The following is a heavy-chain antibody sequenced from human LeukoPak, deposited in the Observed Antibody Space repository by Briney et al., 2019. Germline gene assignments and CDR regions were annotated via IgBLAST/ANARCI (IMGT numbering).Heavy chain of an antibody. V-gene: IGHV3-21*01. CDR3: ARDRSARLDYYYGMDV. CDR2: ISSSSSYI. J-gene: IGHJ6*02. D-gene: IGHD6-6*01. Sequence: GGSLRLSCAASGFTFSSYSMNWVRQAPGKGPEWVSSISSSSSYIYYADSVKGRFTISRDNAKNSLYLQMKSLRAEDTAVYYCARDRSARLDYYYGMDVWGQGTTVTVSS. CDR1: GFTFSSYS.